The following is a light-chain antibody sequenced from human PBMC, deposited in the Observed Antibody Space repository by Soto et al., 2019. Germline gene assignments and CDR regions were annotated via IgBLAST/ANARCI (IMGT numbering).Light chain of an antibody. CDR2: NAS. CDR3: QQSNSFLFT. Sequence: DIHMTQSPSSVSASVGDSVIITCRASQDIGTWLAWFRQKPGKAPQLLISNASNLRSGVPSRFSGSGSGTDFTLTITSLRPEDFATYYCQQSNSFLFTFGGGTKVDIK. CDR1: QDIGTW. V-gene: IGKV1-12*01. J-gene: IGKJ4*01.